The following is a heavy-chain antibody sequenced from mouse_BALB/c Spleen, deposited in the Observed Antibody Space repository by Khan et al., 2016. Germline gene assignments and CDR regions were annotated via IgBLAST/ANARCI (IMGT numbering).Heavy chain of an antibody. V-gene: IGHV2-4-1*01. Sequence: VQLQESGPGLVQPSQSLSITCTVSGFSLTSYGVHWVRQSPGKGLEWLGVIWSGGSTDYNAAFISRLSISKDNSKSQVFFKMNSLQADDTAIYYCASYDGYYAYYAMDYWGQGTSVTVSS. CDR1: GFSLTSYG. D-gene: IGHD2-3*01. J-gene: IGHJ4*01. CDR2: IWSGGST. CDR3: ASYDGYYAYYAMDY.